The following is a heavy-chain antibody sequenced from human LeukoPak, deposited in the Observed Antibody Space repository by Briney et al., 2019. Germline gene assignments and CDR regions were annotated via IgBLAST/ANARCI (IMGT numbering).Heavy chain of an antibody. CDR2: ISSSSSYI. D-gene: IGHD1-26*01. V-gene: IGHV3-21*01. J-gene: IGHJ3*02. Sequence: GGSLRLSCAASGFTFSSYRMNWVRQAPGKGLEWVSSISSSSSYIYSADSMKGRFTISRDNAKNSLYLQMNSLRAEDTAVYYCARGLGVPDAFDIWGQGTMVTFSS. CDR1: GFTFSSYR. CDR3: ARGLGVPDAFDI.